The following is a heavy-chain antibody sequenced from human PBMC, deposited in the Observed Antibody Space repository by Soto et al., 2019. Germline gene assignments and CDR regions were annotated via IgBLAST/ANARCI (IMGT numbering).Heavy chain of an antibody. J-gene: IGHJ6*02. Sequence: GSVKVSCKPSWFTFSGFYFHGVRQAPGQVLEWMGRIKPNTDDTGYAQKFQGRVTLTWDTSSSAGYLDLSRLRSDDTAVYYRARSPCSLEGDGQHYYYGMDLWGLGTTVTVSS. V-gene: IGHV1-2*06. CDR1: WFTFSGFY. CDR3: ARSPCSLEGDGQHYYYGMDL. D-gene: IGHD2-15*01. CDR2: IKPNTDDT.